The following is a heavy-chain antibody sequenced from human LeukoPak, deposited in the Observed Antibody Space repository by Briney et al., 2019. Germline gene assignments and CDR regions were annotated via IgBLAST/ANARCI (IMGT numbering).Heavy chain of an antibody. V-gene: IGHV3-9*01. CDR1: GFTFDDYG. J-gene: IGHJ3*02. D-gene: IGHD3-22*01. CDR3: AKVAYYYDSSGYYYRDAFDI. Sequence: GGSLRLSCAASGFTFDDYGMHWVRQAPGRGLEWVSGISWNSGSIGYADSVKGRFTISRDNAKNSLYLQMNSLRAEDTALYYCAKVAYYYDSSGYYYRDAFDIWGEGTMVTVSS. CDR2: ISWNSGSI.